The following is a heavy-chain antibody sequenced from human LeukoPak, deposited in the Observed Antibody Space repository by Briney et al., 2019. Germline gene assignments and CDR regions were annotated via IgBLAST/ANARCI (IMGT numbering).Heavy chain of an antibody. V-gene: IGHV3-30*18. CDR3: AKGRITMVRGAHDY. J-gene: IGHJ4*02. CDR2: ISYDGSNK. Sequence: GRSLRLSCAASGFTFSSYGMHGVRQAPGKGLEWVAVISYDGSNKYYADSVKGRFTISRDNSKNTLYLQMNSLRAGDTAVYYCAKGRITMVRGAHDYWGQGTLVTVSS. CDR1: GFTFSSYG. D-gene: IGHD3-10*01.